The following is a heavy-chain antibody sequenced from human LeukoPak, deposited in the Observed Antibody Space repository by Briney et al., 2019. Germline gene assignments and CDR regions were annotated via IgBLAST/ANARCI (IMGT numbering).Heavy chain of an antibody. Sequence: ASVKVSCNASGYTFTSYDINWVRQATGQGLEWMGWMNPNSGNTGYAQKFQGRVTMTRNTSISTAYMELSSLRSEDTAVYYCARLSVHCSSPSCWGYMDVWGKGTTVTVSS. D-gene: IGHD2-2*01. CDR3: ARLSVHCSSPSCWGYMDV. J-gene: IGHJ6*03. V-gene: IGHV1-8*01. CDR2: MNPNSGNT. CDR1: GYTFTSYD.